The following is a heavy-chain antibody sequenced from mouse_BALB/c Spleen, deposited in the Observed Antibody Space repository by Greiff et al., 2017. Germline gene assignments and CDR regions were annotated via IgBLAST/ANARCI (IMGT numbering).Heavy chain of an antibody. CDR1: GFTFSSYG. V-gene: IGHV5-6*01. J-gene: IGHJ3*01. CDR3: TRQVSAGFAY. CDR2: ISSGGSYT. Sequence: EVHLVESGGDLVKPGGSLKLSCAASGFTFSSYGMSWVRQTPDKRLEWVATISSGGSYTYYPDSVKGRFTISRDNAKNTLYLQLSSLKAEDTAMYYCTRQVSAGFAYWGQGTLGTVSA.